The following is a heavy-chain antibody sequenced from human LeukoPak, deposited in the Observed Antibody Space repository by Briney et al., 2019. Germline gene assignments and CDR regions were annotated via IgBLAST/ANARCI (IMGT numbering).Heavy chain of an antibody. D-gene: IGHD5-18*01. Sequence: SETLSLTCTVSGGSISSYYWSWIRQPPGKGLEWIGYIYYSGSTNCNPSLKSRVSISVDTSKNQFSLKLSSVTAADTAVYYCARGGSAMALGYWGQGTLVSVS. V-gene: IGHV4-59*01. CDR3: ARGGSAMALGY. CDR1: GGSISSYY. J-gene: IGHJ4*02. CDR2: IYYSGST.